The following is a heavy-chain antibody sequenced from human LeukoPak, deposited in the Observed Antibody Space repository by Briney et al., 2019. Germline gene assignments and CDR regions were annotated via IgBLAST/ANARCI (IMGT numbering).Heavy chain of an antibody. V-gene: IGHV3-30*04. J-gene: IGHJ4*02. D-gene: IGHD2-2*01. CDR3: MFSSTSGY. Sequence: PGRSLRLSCAASGFTFSSYAMHWVRQAPGKGLEWVAVISYDGSNKYYADSVKGRFTISRDNSKNTLYLQMNSLRAEDTAVYYCMFSSTSGYWGQGTLVTVSS. CDR1: GFTFSSYA. CDR2: ISYDGSNK.